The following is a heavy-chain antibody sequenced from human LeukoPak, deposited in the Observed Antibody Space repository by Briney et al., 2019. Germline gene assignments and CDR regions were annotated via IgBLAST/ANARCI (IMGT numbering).Heavy chain of an antibody. D-gene: IGHD3-3*01. CDR3: ERTYDFGRGPPGDAFDN. V-gene: IGHV3-48*04. CDR2: IDARSGIT. J-gene: IGHJ3*02. CDR1: GFTFRIFG. Sequence: GGSLRLSCAAPGFTFRIFGLKWVRQSPGKGPEWVSYIDARSGITYYADSVQGRFTISRDDAREAVFLQMDGLRVDATAVYYCERTYDFGRGPPGDAFDNWGPGTWVIVSS.